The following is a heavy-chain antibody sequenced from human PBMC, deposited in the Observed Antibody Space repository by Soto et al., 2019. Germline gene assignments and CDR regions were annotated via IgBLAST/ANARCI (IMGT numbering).Heavy chain of an antibody. CDR1: GFTFSSYS. Sequence: PGGSLRLSCAASGFTFSSYSMNWVRQAPGKGLEWVSSISSSSSYIYYADSVKGRLTISRDNAKNSLYLQMNSLRAEDTAVYYCARDANHRIAVAGINYPWGQGTLVTVSS. J-gene: IGHJ5*02. D-gene: IGHD6-19*01. V-gene: IGHV3-21*01. CDR2: ISSSSSYI. CDR3: ARDANHRIAVAGINYP.